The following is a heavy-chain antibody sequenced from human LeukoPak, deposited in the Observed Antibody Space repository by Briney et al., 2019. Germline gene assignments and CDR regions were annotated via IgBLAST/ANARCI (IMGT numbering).Heavy chain of an antibody. V-gene: IGHV3-33*01. CDR1: GFSFSSYG. CDR2: IWYDGSNK. J-gene: IGHJ4*02. Sequence: GGSLRLSCAASGFSFSSYGMLWVRQAPGKGLEWVAVIWYDGSNKYYADSVKGRFTISRDNAKNSLYLQMNSLRAEDTAVYYCAREELSYWGQGTLVTVSS. CDR3: AREELSY. D-gene: IGHD1-26*01.